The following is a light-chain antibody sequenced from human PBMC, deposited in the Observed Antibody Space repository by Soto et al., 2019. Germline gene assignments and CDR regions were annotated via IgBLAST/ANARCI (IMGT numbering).Light chain of an antibody. J-gene: IGKJ5*01. CDR3: QQRSNWPPT. Sequence: IVLTQPPGTLSLSPLERASLSCRASQSVSSYLAWYQQKPGQAPRLLIYDASNRATGIPARFSGSGSGTDFTLTISSLEPEDFAVYYCQQRSNWPPTFGQGTRLEIK. CDR2: DAS. CDR1: QSVSSY. V-gene: IGKV3-11*01.